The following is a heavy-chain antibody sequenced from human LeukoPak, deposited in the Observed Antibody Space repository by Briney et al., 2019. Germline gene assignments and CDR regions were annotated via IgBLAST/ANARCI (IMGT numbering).Heavy chain of an antibody. V-gene: IGHV3-30*04. Sequence: AGRSLRLSCAASGFTFSDYAMNWVRQAPGKGLEWVAVISYDGSDKYYADSVKGRFTISRDNSKNTLYLQMNSLRAEDTAMYYCARFYCGGDCYFYFDYWGQRTLVTVSS. CDR3: ARFYCGGDCYFYFDY. D-gene: IGHD2-21*02. CDR1: GFTFSDYA. J-gene: IGHJ4*02. CDR2: ISYDGSDK.